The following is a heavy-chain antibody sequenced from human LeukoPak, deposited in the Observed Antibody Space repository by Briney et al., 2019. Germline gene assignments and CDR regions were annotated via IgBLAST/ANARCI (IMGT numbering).Heavy chain of an antibody. CDR3: AKDPYLWVVVPADDY. D-gene: IGHD2-2*01. CDR1: GFTFSSYA. CDR2: ISGSGGST. V-gene: IGHV3-23*01. Sequence: GGSLRLSCAASGFTFSSYAMSWVRQPPGKGLEWVSAISGSGGSTYYADSVKGRFTISRDNSKNTLYLQMNSLRAEDTAVYYCAKDPYLWVVVPADDYWGQGTLVTVSS. J-gene: IGHJ4*02.